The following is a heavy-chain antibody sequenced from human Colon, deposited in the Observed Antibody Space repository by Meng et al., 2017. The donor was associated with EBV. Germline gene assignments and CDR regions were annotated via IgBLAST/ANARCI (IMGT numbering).Heavy chain of an antibody. CDR2: VYHRGDT. CDR3: GRDQGRELINH. J-gene: IGHJ4*02. D-gene: IGHD1-7*01. V-gene: IGHV4-4*02. Sequence: QVQLQESGSGLVXPXXXXXLTCTVSGDSISSDIWWSWVRQPPGKGLEWIGEVYHRGDTNYNPSLKSRVDISVDKSKNQFYLSLFSVTAADTAVYYCGRDQGRELINHWGQGTLVTVSS. CDR1: GDSISSDIW.